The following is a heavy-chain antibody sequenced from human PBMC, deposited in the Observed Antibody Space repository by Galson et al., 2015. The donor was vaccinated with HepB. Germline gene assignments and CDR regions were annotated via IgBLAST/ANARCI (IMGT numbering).Heavy chain of an antibody. CDR3: ARSHYYESWFDP. Sequence: SLRLSCAVSGFTSKTYGIHWVRHSPDRGLEWVAVIWHDGQYRDYADSVKGRFTISSDNPKSTHYLHLSSLRLEDTAIYYCARSHYYESWFDPWGQGTLVTVSS. CDR1: GFTSKTYG. CDR2: IWHDGQYR. V-gene: IGHV3-33*03. D-gene: IGHD3-22*01. J-gene: IGHJ5*02.